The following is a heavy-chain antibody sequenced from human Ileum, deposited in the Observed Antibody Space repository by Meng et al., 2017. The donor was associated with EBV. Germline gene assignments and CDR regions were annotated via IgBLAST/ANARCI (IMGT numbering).Heavy chain of an antibody. D-gene: IGHD6-19*01. Sequence: QAWVNRRAQPLGTLSLTSTCSVDSISSNSWWNWLLQPPGKGLEWIGDIYHSGDSNYNPSLKSRVTISLDNSNNQFSLTLSSVTAADTAVYYCARDPIPVPGRNFDYWGQGTLVTVSS. CDR3: ARDPIPVPGRNFDY. CDR1: VDSISSNSW. CDR2: IYHSGDS. J-gene: IGHJ4*02. V-gene: IGHV4-4*02.